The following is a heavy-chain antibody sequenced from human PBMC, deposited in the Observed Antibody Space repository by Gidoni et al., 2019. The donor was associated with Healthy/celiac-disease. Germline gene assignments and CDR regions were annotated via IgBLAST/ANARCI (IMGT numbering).Heavy chain of an antibody. CDR1: GFSLSHARMG. J-gene: IGHJ6*04. D-gene: IGHD6-13*01. CDR3: ARMSGSSWYYYYGMDV. Sequence: QVTLKESGPVLVKPTETLTLTCTVSGFSLSHARMGVSWIRQPPVKALEWLAHIFSNDEKSYSTSLKSRLTISKDTSKSQVVLTMTNMDPVDTATYYCARMSGSSWYYYYGMDVWGKGTTVTVSS. CDR2: IFSNDEK. V-gene: IGHV2-26*01.